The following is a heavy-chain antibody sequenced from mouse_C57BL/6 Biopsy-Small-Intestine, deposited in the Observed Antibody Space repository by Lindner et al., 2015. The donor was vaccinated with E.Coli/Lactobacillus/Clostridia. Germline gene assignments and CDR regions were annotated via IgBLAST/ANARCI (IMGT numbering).Heavy chain of an antibody. CDR3: ARNDGYPYYYVMDY. Sequence: VQLQESGAELVKPGASVKISCKASGYSFTGYNMNWVKQSHGKSLEWIGNINPYYGSTIYNQKFKGKATLTVDKSSSTFYMQLNSLTSEDSAVYYCARNDGYPYYYVMDYWGQGTSVTVSS. V-gene: IGHV1-39*01. CDR1: GYSFTGYN. CDR2: INPYYGST. D-gene: IGHD2-3*01. J-gene: IGHJ4*01.